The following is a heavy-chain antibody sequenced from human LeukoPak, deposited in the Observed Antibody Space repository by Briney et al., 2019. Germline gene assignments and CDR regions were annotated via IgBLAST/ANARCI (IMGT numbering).Heavy chain of an antibody. J-gene: IGHJ4*02. D-gene: IGHD6-13*01. V-gene: IGHV3-30*18. Sequence: GSLRLSCAASGFTFTTYGLHWVRQAPGKGLECVAAIASNGGREYYADSVKGRFTISRDNSKNTLFLQMNSLRPDDTAVYYCAKRGHYSINWYHYFDYWGQGTLVTVSS. CDR3: AKRGHYSINWYHYFDY. CDR2: IASNGGRE. CDR1: GFTFTTYG.